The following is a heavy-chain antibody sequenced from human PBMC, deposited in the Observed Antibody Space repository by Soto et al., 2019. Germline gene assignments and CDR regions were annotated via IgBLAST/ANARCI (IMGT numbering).Heavy chain of an antibody. V-gene: IGHV4-39*07. Sequence: PSETLSLTCTVSGGSISSSSYYWGWIRQPPGKGLEWIGSIYYSGYTYYNPSLKSRVTISVDRSKNQFSLKLSSVTAADTAVYYCARVCGGDCHNGMDVWGQGTTVTVSS. CDR1: GGSISSSSYY. J-gene: IGHJ6*02. D-gene: IGHD2-21*02. CDR3: ARVCGGDCHNGMDV. CDR2: IYYSGYT.